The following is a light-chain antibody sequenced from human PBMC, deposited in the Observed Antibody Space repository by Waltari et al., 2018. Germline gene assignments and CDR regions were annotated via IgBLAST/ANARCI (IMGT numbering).Light chain of an antibody. CDR1: SSNLGAHYD. Sequence: QSVLTQPPSMSGAPGQRVTISCPGSSSNLGAHYDVPWYQQLPDTSPKPPIHANNNRPSEVPDRFSASKSGTSAFLAIAGLQPEDEADYYCQSFDASLGYVFGTGTRVTVL. J-gene: IGLJ1*01. CDR3: QSFDASLGYV. CDR2: ANN. V-gene: IGLV1-40*01.